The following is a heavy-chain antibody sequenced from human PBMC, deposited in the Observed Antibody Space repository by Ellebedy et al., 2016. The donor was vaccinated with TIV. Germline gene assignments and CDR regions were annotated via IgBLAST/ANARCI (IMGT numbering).Heavy chain of an antibody. CDR3: ARALGGGDCY. D-gene: IGHD2-21*02. J-gene: IGHJ4*02. V-gene: IGHV3-7*01. Sequence: GGSLRLSXAASGFTFSTYWMHWVRQAPGKGLEWVANIKQDGSEKYYVDSVKGRFTISRDNAKNSLYLQMNSLRAEDTAVYYCARALGGGDCYWGQGTLVIVSS. CDR1: GFTFSTYW. CDR2: IKQDGSEK.